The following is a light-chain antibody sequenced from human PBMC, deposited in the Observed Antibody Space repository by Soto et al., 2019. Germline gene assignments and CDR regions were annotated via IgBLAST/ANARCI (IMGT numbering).Light chain of an antibody. V-gene: IGLV2-11*01. CDR1: SSDVGGYNY. CDR2: DVD. CDR3: HSYVRNRAYV. Sequence: QSVLTQPRSVSGSPGQSVSISCTGTSSDVGGYNYVSWYQQHPGKAPKLMIYDVDKRPSGVPDRFSGSKSGTTASLTISGLQAEDEADYYRHSYVRNRAYVFQTGNKVTVL. J-gene: IGLJ1*01.